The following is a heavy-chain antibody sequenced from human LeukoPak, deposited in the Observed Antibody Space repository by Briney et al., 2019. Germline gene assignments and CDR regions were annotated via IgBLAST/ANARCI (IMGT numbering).Heavy chain of an antibody. D-gene: IGHD3-3*01. Sequence: AASVKVSCKASGGTLSSYAISWVRQAPGQGLEWMGGIIPIFGTANYAQKFQGRVTITADESTSTAYMELSSLRSEDTAVYCCARSARGYDFWSGYYNWLAYWGQGTLVTVSS. CDR2: IIPIFGTA. CDR3: ARSARGYDFWSGYYNWLAY. V-gene: IGHV1-69*13. CDR1: GGTLSSYA. J-gene: IGHJ4*02.